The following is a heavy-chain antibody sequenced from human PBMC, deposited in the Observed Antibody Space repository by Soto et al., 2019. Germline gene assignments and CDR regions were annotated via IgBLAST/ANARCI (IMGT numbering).Heavy chain of an antibody. Sequence: EVQLLESGGGLVQPGGSLRLSCAASGFTFSSYAMSWVRQAPGKGLEWVSAISGSGGSTYYADSVKGRFTISRDNSKNTLYLQMSSMRAEDTDVYYCAKEGSERRYYYCTWGSYRYGVTDYYCYYIDVWGKGTTVTVSS. CDR3: AKEGSERRYYYCTWGSYRYGVTDYYCYYIDV. CDR2: ISGSGGST. D-gene: IGHD3-16*02. CDR1: GFTFSSYA. V-gene: IGHV3-23*01. J-gene: IGHJ6*03.